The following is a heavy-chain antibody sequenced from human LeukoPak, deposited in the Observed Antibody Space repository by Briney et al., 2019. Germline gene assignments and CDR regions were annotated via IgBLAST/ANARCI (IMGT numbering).Heavy chain of an antibody. CDR3: ARPMGASLSYMDV. D-gene: IGHD1-26*01. CDR1: GYSFTNYW. J-gene: IGHJ6*03. V-gene: IGHV5-51*01. CDR2: IYPSDSDT. Sequence: GESLKISCKGSGYSFTNYWIGWVRQMPGKGLEWMGIIYPSDSDTRYSPSFQGQVTISADKSISIAYLQWSSLKASDTAMYYCARPMGASLSYMDVWGKGTTVTVSS.